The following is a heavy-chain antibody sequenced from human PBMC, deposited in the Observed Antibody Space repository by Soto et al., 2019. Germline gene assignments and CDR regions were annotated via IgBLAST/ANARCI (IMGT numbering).Heavy chain of an antibody. V-gene: IGHV3-33*01. D-gene: IGHD6-13*01. CDR3: ARDGEGAAAVPNWFDP. CDR1: GFTFSSYG. Sequence: QVQLVESGGGVVQPGRSLRLSCAASGFTFSSYGMHWVRQAPGKGLEWVAVIWYDGSNKYYADSVKGRFTISRDNSKNTLYLQMNSLRAEDTAVDYCARDGEGAAAVPNWFDPWGQGTLVTVSS. J-gene: IGHJ5*02. CDR2: IWYDGSNK.